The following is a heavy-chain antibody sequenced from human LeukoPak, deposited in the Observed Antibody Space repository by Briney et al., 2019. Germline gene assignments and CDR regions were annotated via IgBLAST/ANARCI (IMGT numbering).Heavy chain of an antibody. D-gene: IGHD6-25*01. CDR1: GFTLSSYA. V-gene: IGHV3-23*01. CDR3: AKTLGIAATHPSN. Sequence: GGSLRLSCAASGFTLSSYAMSWVRQAPGKGLGWVSGIFGSGTTYYTDSVRGRFTISRDNSKNTLYLQMSSLRAEDTAIYYCAKTLGIAATHPSNWGQGTLVTVSS. J-gene: IGHJ4*02. CDR2: IFGSGTT.